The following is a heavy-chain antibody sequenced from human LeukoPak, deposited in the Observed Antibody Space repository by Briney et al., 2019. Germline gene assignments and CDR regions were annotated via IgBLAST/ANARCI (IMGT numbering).Heavy chain of an antibody. J-gene: IGHJ4*02. Sequence: AETLSLTCTVSGCSISTYYWSWVRQPPGKGLEWVGYIYYSGSTNYNPSLKSRVTISVDTSKNQFSLKLSSVTAADTAMYYCARDSEWSAPFDYWGQGTLVTVSS. CDR2: IYYSGST. CDR1: GCSISTYY. CDR3: ARDSEWSAPFDY. D-gene: IGHD3-3*01. V-gene: IGHV4-59*01.